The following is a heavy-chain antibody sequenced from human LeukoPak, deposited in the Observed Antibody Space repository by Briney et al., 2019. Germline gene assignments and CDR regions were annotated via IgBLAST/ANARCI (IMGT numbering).Heavy chain of an antibody. J-gene: IGHJ5*02. CDR3: ARGISKWNWFDP. D-gene: IGHD6-13*01. CDR1: GFTFSDDY. CDR2: ISSSGSTI. V-gene: IGHV3-11*01. Sequence: GGSLRLSCAASGFTFSDDYMSWIRQAPGKGLDGVSYISSSGSTIYYADSVKGRFNISRDNAKNSLYLQVNRLRAENTAVYYCARGISKWNWFDPWGQGTLVTVSS.